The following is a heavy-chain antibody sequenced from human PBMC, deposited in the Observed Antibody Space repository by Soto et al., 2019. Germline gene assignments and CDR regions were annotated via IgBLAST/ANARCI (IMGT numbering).Heavy chain of an antibody. CDR3: ARVWSVTSNYYGMDV. CDR1: DVSISSYY. D-gene: IGHD4-17*01. J-gene: IGHJ6*02. CDR2: IYYSGST. Sequence: SETLSLTCTVSDVSISSYYWSWIRQPPGKGLEWIGYIYYSGSTNYSPSLKSRVTISVDTSKNQFSLKLSSVTAADTAVYYCARVWSVTSNYYGMDVWGQGTTVTVSS. V-gene: IGHV4-59*01.